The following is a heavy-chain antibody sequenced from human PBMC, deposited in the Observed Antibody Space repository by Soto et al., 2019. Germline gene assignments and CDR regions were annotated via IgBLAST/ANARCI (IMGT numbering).Heavy chain of an antibody. J-gene: IGHJ6*02. CDR2: IYYIGST. V-gene: IGHV4-39*01. CDR3: ASLKGVAATPYYYYGMDV. D-gene: IGHD2-15*01. Sequence: SETLSLTCTVSGGSISSSSYYWGWIREPPGKGLEWIGSIYYIGSTYYNPSLKSRVTISVDPSKNQFSLKLSSVTAADTAVYYCASLKGVAATPYYYYGMDVWGQGTTVTVSS. CDR1: GGSISSSSYY.